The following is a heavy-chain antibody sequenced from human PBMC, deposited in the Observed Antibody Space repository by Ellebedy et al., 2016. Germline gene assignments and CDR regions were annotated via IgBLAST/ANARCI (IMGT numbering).Heavy chain of an antibody. D-gene: IGHD3-16*02. CDR2: IYWNDDK. CDR1: GFSLSNSGVG. V-gene: IGHV2-5*01. CDR3: AHTENYVWGNYRVFDF. Sequence: SGPTLVKPTQTLTLTCNVSGFSLSNSGVGVGWIRQPPGKALEWLAVIYWNDDKRYSPSLKNRLTVAKDSSKSQVALTLTNVDPVDTATYYCAHTENYVWGNYRVFDFWGQGTLVTVSS. J-gene: IGHJ4*02.